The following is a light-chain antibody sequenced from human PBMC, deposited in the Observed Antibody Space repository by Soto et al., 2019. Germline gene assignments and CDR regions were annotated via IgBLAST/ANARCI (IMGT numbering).Light chain of an antibody. V-gene: IGKV1-9*01. Sequence: DIQLTLSPSFLSASVGDRVTITCRASQGIGSYLAWYQQKPGRAPKLLIYAASTLQSGVPSRFSGSGSGTEFTLTISSLQPEDFATYYCQQLYSYPITFGQGTKLESK. CDR2: AAS. CDR3: QQLYSYPIT. J-gene: IGKJ2*01. CDR1: QGIGSY.